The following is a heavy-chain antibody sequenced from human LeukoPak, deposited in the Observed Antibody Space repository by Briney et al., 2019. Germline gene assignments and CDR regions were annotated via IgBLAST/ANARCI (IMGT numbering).Heavy chain of an antibody. V-gene: IGHV3-30*02. Sequence: GGSLRLSCAASGFTFSTYGMHWVRQAPGKGLEWVAFIRYDGRNKYYADSVKGRFTISRDNSKNTLCLQMNSLRAEDTAVYYCARDPAYGAIDCWGQGTLVTVSS. CDR3: ARDPAYGAIDC. D-gene: IGHD4-17*01. CDR2: IRYDGRNK. J-gene: IGHJ4*02. CDR1: GFTFSTYG.